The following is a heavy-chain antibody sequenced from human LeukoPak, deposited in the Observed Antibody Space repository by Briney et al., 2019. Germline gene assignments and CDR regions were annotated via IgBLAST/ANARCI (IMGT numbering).Heavy chain of an antibody. V-gene: IGHV4-39*01. D-gene: IGHD3-16*01. J-gene: IGHJ5*02. CDR1: GGSITSNNYF. CDR2: IYYSGNT. CDR3: VRLFLRNYEVDP. Sequence: SETLSLTCSVSGGSITSNNYFWGWIRQPPGKGLEWIGNIYYSGNTYYAPSLKSRIAISVDASKNQFSLKPSSVTAADTAVYFCVRLFLRNYEVDPWGQGILVTVSS.